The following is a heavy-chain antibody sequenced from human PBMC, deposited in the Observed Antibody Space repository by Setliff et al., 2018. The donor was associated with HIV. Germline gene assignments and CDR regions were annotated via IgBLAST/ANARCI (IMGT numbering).Heavy chain of an antibody. CDR3: ATDRDDTSGYYRCA. D-gene: IGHD3-22*01. CDR1: GGAFSIFA. CDR2: IIPILGTA. V-gene: IGHV1-69*10. J-gene: IGHJ5*02. Sequence: SVKVSCKASGGAFSIFAISWVRQAPGQGLEWMGGIIPILGTANYAQKFQGRVTITADTSTDTAYMELSSLRSEDTAVYYCATDRDDTSGYYRCAWGQGTLVTVSS.